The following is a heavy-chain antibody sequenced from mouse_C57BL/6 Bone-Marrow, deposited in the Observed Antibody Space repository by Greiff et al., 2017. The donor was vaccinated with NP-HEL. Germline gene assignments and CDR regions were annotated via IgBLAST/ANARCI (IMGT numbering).Heavy chain of an antibody. CDR1: GYTFTDYT. CDR3: ATYYYGSSYDAMDD. D-gene: IGHD1-1*01. V-gene: IGHV1-78*01. CDR2: IYPGDGST. J-gene: IGHJ4*01. Sequence: QVQLQQSDAELVKPGASVKISCKVSGYTFTDYTIHWMKQRPEQGLEWIGYIYPGDGSTKYNEKFKGKATLTADKSSSTAYMQLNSLTSEDSAVYFCATYYYGSSYDAMDDWGQGTTVTVSS.